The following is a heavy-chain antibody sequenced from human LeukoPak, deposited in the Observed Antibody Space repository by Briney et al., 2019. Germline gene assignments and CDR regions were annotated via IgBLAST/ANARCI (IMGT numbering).Heavy chain of an antibody. CDR1: GFSFRDA. Sequence: GGSLRLSCVASGFSFRDAWMSWVRQAPGKGLEWVSAISGSGGSTYYADSVKGRFTISRDNSKNTLYLQMNSLRAEDTAVYYCAKFHSSGWSNHFDYWGQGTLVTVSS. D-gene: IGHD6-19*01. V-gene: IGHV3-23*01. CDR3: AKFHSSGWSNHFDY. CDR2: ISGSGGST. J-gene: IGHJ4*02.